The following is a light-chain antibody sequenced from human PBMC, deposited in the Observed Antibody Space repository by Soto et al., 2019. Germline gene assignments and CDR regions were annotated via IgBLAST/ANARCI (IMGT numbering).Light chain of an antibody. CDR2: DVS. V-gene: IGLV2-14*01. CDR1: TSDVGGYHS. Sequence: QSLLTQPASVSGSPGQSITTSCTGTTSDVGGYHSVSWYQQHPGKAPKLMIYDVSYRPSGVSDRFSGSKSGNTASLTISGLQSEDEADYYCDSYTSGNSYVFGTGTKVPVL. J-gene: IGLJ1*01. CDR3: DSYTSGNSYV.